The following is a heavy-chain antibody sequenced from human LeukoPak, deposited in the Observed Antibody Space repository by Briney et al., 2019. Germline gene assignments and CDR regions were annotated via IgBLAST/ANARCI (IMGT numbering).Heavy chain of an antibody. Sequence: KASQTLSLTCTVSGGSISSGDYYWSWIRQPPGKGLEWIGYIYYSGSTYYNPSLKSRVTISVDTSKNQFSLKLNSVTAADTAVYYCARADTSGPYYYYGMDVWGQGTTVTVSS. CDR1: GGSISSGDYY. CDR3: ARADTSGPYYYYGMDV. V-gene: IGHV4-30-4*01. J-gene: IGHJ6*02. D-gene: IGHD3-22*01. CDR2: IYYSGST.